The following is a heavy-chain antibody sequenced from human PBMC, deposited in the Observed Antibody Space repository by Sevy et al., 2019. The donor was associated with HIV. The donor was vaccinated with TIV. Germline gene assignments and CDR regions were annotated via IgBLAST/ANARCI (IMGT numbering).Heavy chain of an antibody. CDR2: FQSTTDGGPI. CDR1: GFTFSNAW. CDR3: TTDPIILLLVTDGVAV. Sequence: GGSLRLSCVASGFTFSNAWMNWVRQAPGKGLEWVGRFQSTTDGGPIDYAAPVKGRFTISRDDSKNTLYLQMNSLKTEDTAVYYCTTDPIILLLVTDGVAVWGQGTTVTVSS. J-gene: IGHJ6*02. V-gene: IGHV3-15*01. D-gene: IGHD2-8*02.